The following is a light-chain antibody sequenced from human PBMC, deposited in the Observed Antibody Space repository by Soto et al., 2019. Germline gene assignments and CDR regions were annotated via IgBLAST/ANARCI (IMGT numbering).Light chain of an antibody. V-gene: IGKV3-11*01. CDR1: QSVTTY. Sequence: EIVLTQSPATLSLSPGERATLSCRASQSVTTYLAWYQQKPGQAPRLLIYDASTRATGIPARFSGSGSGTDFTLTISSLEPEDFALYYCQQRSNWPPLITYGQGTRLESK. CDR3: QQRSNWPPLIT. CDR2: DAS. J-gene: IGKJ5*01.